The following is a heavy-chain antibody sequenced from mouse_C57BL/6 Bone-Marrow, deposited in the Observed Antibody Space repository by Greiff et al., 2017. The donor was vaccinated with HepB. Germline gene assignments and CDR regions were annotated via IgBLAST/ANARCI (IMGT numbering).Heavy chain of an antibody. V-gene: IGHV1-55*01. CDR3: ARREDWVFDY. CDR2: IYPGSGST. Sequence: QVQLQQSGPELVKPGASVKMSCKASGYTFTSYWITWVKQRPGQGLEWIGDIYPGSGSTNYNEKFKSKATLTVDTSSSTAYMQLSSLTSEDSAVYYCARREDWVFDYWGQGTTLTVSS. CDR1: GYTFTSYW. D-gene: IGHD4-1*01. J-gene: IGHJ2*01.